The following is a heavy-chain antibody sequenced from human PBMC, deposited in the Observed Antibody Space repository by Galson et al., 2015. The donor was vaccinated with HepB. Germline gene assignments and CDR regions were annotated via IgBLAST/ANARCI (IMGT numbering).Heavy chain of an antibody. CDR2: LSGSGNRT. CDR1: GFTFSNYA. V-gene: IGHV3-23*01. CDR3: AKGGNIATLYYGMEV. D-gene: IGHD6-6*01. J-gene: IGHJ6*02. Sequence: SLRLSCAASGFTFSNYAMSWARQAPGKGLEWVSCLSGSGNRTHFADSVKGRFTISRDNSKNMVYLQMNSLRAEDTAVYYCAKGGNIATLYYGMEVWGQGTTVTVSS.